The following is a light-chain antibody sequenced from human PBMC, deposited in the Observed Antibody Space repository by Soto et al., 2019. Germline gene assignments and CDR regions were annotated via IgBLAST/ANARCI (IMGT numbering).Light chain of an antibody. V-gene: IGKV1-33*01. Sequence: DIQMTQSPSSLSACVGDRVTVTCRASQDIGNYLCWYQQKLGKAPKLLIYDASYLEAGVPSRFSGSGSGTDFTFTISSLQPEDFATYYCQQHDSLPLTFGGGTKVDIK. CDR2: DAS. CDR1: QDIGNY. CDR3: QQHDSLPLT. J-gene: IGKJ4*01.